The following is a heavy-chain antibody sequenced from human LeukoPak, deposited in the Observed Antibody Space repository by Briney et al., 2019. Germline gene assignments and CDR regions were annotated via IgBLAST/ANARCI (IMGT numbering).Heavy chain of an antibody. CDR3: AKDRIAAADY. D-gene: IGHD6-13*01. CDR1: GFTFSSFA. J-gene: IGHJ4*02. V-gene: IGHV3-23*01. CDR2: ISGSGGST. Sequence: GGSLRLSCAASGFTFSSFAMSWVRQAPGKGLEWVAAISGSGGSTYDADSVKGRFTISRDNSKNTLYLQMNSLRAEDTAVYYCAKDRIAAADYWGQGTLVTVSS.